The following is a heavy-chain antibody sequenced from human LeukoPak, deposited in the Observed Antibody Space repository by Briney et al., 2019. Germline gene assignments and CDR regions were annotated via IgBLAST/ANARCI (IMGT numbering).Heavy chain of an antibody. V-gene: IGHV1-2*02. CDR3: ARDRGYSYQVHAFDI. CDR1: GYTFTGYY. D-gene: IGHD5-18*01. J-gene: IGHJ3*02. Sequence: GASVTVSCKASGYTFTGYYMHWVRQAPGQGLEWMGWINPNSGGTNYAQKFQGRVTMTRDTSISTAYMELSRLRSDDTAVYYCARDRGYSYQVHAFDIWGQGTMVTVSS. CDR2: INPNSGGT.